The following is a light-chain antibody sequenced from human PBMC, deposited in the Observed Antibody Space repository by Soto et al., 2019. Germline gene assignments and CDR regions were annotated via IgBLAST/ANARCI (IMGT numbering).Light chain of an antibody. CDR1: QGISSY. CDR3: QHYNSYSEA. V-gene: IGKV1-8*01. CDR2: AAS. Sequence: AIRMTQSPSSFSASTGDRVTITCRASQGISSYLAWYQQKPGKAPKLLIYAASTLQSGVPSRFSGSGSGTDFTLTISSLQPDDFATSYCQHYNSYSEAFGQGTKVDIK. J-gene: IGKJ1*01.